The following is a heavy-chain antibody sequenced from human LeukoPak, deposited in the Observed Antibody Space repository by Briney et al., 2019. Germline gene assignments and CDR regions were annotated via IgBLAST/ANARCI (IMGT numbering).Heavy chain of an antibody. Sequence: GESLKISCKGSGYSFTSYWIGWVRQMPGKGLAWMGIIYPGDSDTRYSPSFQGQVTISADKSISTAYLQWSSLKASDTAMYYCARLGSRRGYSSSWYSIDYWGQGTLVTVSS. CDR1: GYSFTSYW. D-gene: IGHD6-13*01. CDR2: IYPGDSDT. J-gene: IGHJ4*02. V-gene: IGHV5-51*01. CDR3: ARLGSRRGYSSSWYSIDY.